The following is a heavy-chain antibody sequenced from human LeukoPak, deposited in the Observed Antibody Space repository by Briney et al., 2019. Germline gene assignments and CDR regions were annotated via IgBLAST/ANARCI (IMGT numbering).Heavy chain of an antibody. D-gene: IGHD3-10*01. CDR2: IYYSGST. J-gene: IGHJ6*03. CDR3: ARVHGSSYYYYYMDV. CDR1: GGSISSYY. Sequence: SETLSLTRTVSGGSISSYYWSWIRQPPGKGLEWIGYIYYSGSTNYNPSLKSRVTISVDTSKNQFSLNLSSVTAADTAVYYCARVHGSSYYYYYMDVWGKGTTVTVSS. V-gene: IGHV4-59*01.